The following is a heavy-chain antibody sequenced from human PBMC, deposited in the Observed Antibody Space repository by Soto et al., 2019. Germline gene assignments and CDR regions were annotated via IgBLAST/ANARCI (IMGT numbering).Heavy chain of an antibody. Sequence: SETLSLTCAVYGGSFSGYYWSWIRQPPGKGLEWIGEINHSGSTNYNPSLKSRVTISVDTSKNQFSLKLSSVTAADTAVYYCARGRSSYSSSWYGIGRWFDPWGQGTLVTVSS. D-gene: IGHD6-13*01. CDR1: GGSFSGYY. CDR2: INHSGST. V-gene: IGHV4-34*01. J-gene: IGHJ5*02. CDR3: ARGRSSYSSSWYGIGRWFDP.